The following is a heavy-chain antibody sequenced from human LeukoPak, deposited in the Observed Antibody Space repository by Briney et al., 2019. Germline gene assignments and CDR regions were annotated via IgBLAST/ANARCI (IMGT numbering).Heavy chain of an antibody. J-gene: IGHJ5*02. CDR1: GGSISSYY. V-gene: IGHV4-4*07. CDR2: IYTSGST. Sequence: SETLSLTCTVSGGSISSYYWSWIRQPAGKGLEWIGRIYTSGSTNYNPSLKSRVTMSVDTSKNQFPLKLSSVTAADTAVYYCARGWGSSGYEEFDPWGQGTLVTVSS. CDR3: ARGWGSSGYEEFDP. D-gene: IGHD3-22*01.